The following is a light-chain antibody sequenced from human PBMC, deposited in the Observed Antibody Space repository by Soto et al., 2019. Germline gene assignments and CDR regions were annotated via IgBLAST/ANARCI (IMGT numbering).Light chain of an antibody. J-gene: IGLJ1*01. CDR1: SSDIGGYNY. Sequence: QSALTQPASVSGSPGQSITISCTGTSSDIGGYNYVSWYQQHPGKAPKLMIYEVSNRPSGVSNRFSGSKSGNTASLTISGLQGEDEADYYCTSYTSSSTNYVFGTGTKVTVL. V-gene: IGLV2-14*01. CDR2: EVS. CDR3: TSYTSSSTNYV.